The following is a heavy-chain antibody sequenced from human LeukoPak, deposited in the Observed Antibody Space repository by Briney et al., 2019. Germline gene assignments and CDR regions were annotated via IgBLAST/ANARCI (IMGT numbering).Heavy chain of an antibody. CDR2: IYYSGST. CDR3: ARLATYGDYSD. D-gene: IGHD4-17*01. CDR1: GDSISSYY. J-gene: IGHJ4*02. V-gene: IGHV4-59*08. Sequence: SETLSLTCTVSGDSISSYYWSWVRQPPGKGLEWIGYIYYSGSTDYNPSLKSRVTISVDTSKNQFSLRLSSVTAADTAVYYCARLATYGDYSDWGQGTLVSVSS.